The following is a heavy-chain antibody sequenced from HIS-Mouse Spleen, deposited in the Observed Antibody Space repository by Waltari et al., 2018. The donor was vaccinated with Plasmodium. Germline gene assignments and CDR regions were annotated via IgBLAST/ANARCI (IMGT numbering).Heavy chain of an antibody. CDR1: GGSISSSSYY. D-gene: IGHD2-2*01. CDR2: FYDSGST. CDR3: ARRGGPAPMGPYYFDY. V-gene: IGHV4-39*01. Sequence: QLQLQESGPGLVKPSETLSPTGTVYGGSISSSSYYWGWIRQPPGTGLEWIGSFYDSGSTYYNPSLKSRVTISVDTSKNQFSLKLSSVTAADTAVYYCARRGGPAPMGPYYFDYWGQGTLVTVSS. J-gene: IGHJ4*02.